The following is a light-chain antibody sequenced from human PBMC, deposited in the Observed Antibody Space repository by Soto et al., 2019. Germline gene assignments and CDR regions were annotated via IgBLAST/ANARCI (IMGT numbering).Light chain of an antibody. V-gene: IGKV3-15*01. Sequence: EMVMTQSPATLSVSPGERVTLSCRASRSISSNLAWYQQKPGQAPRLLIYGASTRATGIPARFSGSGSGTEFTLTINSLQSEDFAMYYCQTNNNWPGVTFAGGTKVDIK. CDR3: QTNNNWPGVT. J-gene: IGKJ4*01. CDR2: GAS. CDR1: RSISSN.